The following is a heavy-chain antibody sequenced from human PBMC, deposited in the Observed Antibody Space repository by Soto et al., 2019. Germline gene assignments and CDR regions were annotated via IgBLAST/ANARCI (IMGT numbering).Heavy chain of an antibody. CDR1: GFTFSRYS. Sequence: GGSLRLSCAASGFTFSRYSMSWVRQAPGKGLEWVSYISSTSSTICYADSVKGRFTISRDNAKNSLYLHMNSLSAEDTAVYYCARDRGCSGGICYRDLDYWGQGTLVTV. D-gene: IGHD2-15*01. J-gene: IGHJ4*02. V-gene: IGHV3-48*01. CDR3: ARDRGCSGGICYRDLDY. CDR2: ISSTSSTI.